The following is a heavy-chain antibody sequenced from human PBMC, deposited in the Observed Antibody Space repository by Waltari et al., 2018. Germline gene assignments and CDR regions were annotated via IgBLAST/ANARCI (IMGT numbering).Heavy chain of an antibody. J-gene: IGHJ6*02. CDR1: GGTFSSYA. V-gene: IGHV1-69*01. D-gene: IGHD4-17*01. CDR3: ARGGASDYGDYYYYYGMDV. CDR2: IIPIFGTA. Sequence: QVQLVQSGAEVKKPGSSVKVSCKASGGTFSSYAISWVRQAPGQGLEWMGGIIPIFGTANYAQKFQGRVTITADESTSTAYMELSSLRSEDTAVYYCARGGASDYGDYYYYYGMDVWGQGTTVTVSS.